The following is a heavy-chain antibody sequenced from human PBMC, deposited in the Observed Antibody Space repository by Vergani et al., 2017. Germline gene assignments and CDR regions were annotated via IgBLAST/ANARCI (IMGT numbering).Heavy chain of an antibody. CDR3: ARELGNDYGSWRFDP. J-gene: IGHJ5*02. V-gene: IGHV3-33*01. CDR1: GFTFSSYG. CDR2: IWYDGSNK. Sequence: QVQLVESGGGVVQPGRSLRLSCAASGFTFSSYGMHWVRQAPGKGLEWVAVIWYDGSNKYYADSVKGRFTISRDNSKNTLYLHMTSLSAEDTAVYYCARELGNDYGSWRFDPWGQGTLVTVSS. D-gene: IGHD4-17*01.